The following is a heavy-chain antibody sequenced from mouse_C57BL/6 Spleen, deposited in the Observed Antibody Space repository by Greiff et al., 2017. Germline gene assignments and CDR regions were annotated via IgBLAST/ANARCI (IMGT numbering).Heavy chain of an antibody. Sequence: VQLQQSGPELVKPGASVKISCKASGYSFTGYYMNWVKQSPEKSLEWIGEINPSTGGTTYNQKFKAKATLTVDKSSSTAYMLLKSLTSEDSAVYYCGRSRVANWFDYWGQGTTLTVSS. V-gene: IGHV1-42*01. CDR3: GRSRVANWFDY. J-gene: IGHJ2*01. CDR2: INPSTGGT. D-gene: IGHD1-1*02. CDR1: GYSFTGYY.